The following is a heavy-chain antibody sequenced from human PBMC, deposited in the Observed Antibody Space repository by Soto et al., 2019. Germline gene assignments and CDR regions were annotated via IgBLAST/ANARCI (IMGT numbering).Heavy chain of an antibody. CDR2: INPDGTTT. V-gene: IGHV3-74*01. D-gene: IGHD2-15*01. Sequence: EVHLVESGGGLVQPGGSLRLSCGDSEFTFSHYWMHWVRQAPGKGLVWVSRINPDGTTTNYADSVKGRFTISRDNAKNTLHLQKNSLRGDDTAMYYCTKDIFGDRDSWGQGTLVTVSS. CDR1: EFTFSHYW. CDR3: TKDIFGDRDS. J-gene: IGHJ4*02.